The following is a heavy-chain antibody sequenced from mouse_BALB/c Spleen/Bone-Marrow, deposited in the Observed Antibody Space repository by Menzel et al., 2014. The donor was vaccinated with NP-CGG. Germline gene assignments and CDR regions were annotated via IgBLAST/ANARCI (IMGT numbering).Heavy chain of an antibody. V-gene: IGHV14-3*02. CDR3: ARGGSSYGWYFDV. CDR1: GSNIKDTY. J-gene: IGHJ1*01. Sequence: EVQLQQSGAELVKPGASVKLSCTASGSNIKDTYMHWVKQRPEQGLEWIGRIDPANGNTKYDPKFQGKATITADTSSNTAYLQLSSLTSEDTAVYYCARGGSSYGWYFDVWGAGTTVTVSS. D-gene: IGHD1-1*01. CDR2: IDPANGNT.